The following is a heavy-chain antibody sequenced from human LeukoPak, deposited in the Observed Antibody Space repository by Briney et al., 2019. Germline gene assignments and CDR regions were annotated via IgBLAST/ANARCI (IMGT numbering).Heavy chain of an antibody. V-gene: IGHV4-31*03. Sequence: SETLSLTCTVSGGSISSGGYYWSWIRQHPGKGLEWIGYIYYSGSTHYNPSLKSRVTISVDTSKNQFSLKLSSVTAADTAVYYCAREDIDYYGMDVWGQGTTVTVSS. J-gene: IGHJ6*02. CDR1: GGSISSGGYY. CDR2: IYYSGST. CDR3: AREDIDYYGMDV. D-gene: IGHD5-12*01.